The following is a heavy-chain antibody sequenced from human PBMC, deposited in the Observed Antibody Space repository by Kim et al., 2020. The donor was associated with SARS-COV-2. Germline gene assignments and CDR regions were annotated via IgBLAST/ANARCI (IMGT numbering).Heavy chain of an antibody. CDR1: GYTFSRYG. CDR2: ISAYNGNT. J-gene: IGHJ4*02. D-gene: IGHD3-22*01. V-gene: IGHV1-18*01. Sequence: ASVKVSCKASGYTFSRYGITWVRQAPGQGLEWMGWISAYNGNTNDAQKLQGRVTMTTDTYTRTAYMELRSLRADDTAVYYCARDDYDSSGQVDYWGQGTLVTVSS. CDR3: ARDDYDSSGQVDY.